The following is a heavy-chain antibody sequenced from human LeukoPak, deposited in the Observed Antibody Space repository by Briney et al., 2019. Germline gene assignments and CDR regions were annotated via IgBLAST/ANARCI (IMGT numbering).Heavy chain of an antibody. CDR2: IYTSGST. V-gene: IGHV4-4*07. J-gene: IGHJ5*02. CDR1: GFTFSTFA. Sequence: GSLRLSCAASGFTFSTFAMIWVRQPAGKGLEWIGRIYTSGSTNYNPSLKSRVTISVDTSKNQFSLKLSSVTAADTAVYYCARVDVVTPWWFDPWGQGTLVTVSS. D-gene: IGHD4-23*01. CDR3: ARVDVVTPWWFDP.